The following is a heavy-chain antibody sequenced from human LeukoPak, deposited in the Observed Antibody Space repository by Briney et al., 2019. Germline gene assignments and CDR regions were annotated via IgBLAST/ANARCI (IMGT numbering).Heavy chain of an antibody. Sequence: SETLSLTCAVYGGPFRGFFWSWIRQASGKGLEWIGEISHSGSSNYNPSLKSRITISVDTSKSQFSLRLTSVTAADTVVYYCARGIFYGGRDQYIWFDLWGQGTLVTVSS. D-gene: IGHD4-23*01. J-gene: IGHJ5*02. V-gene: IGHV4-34*01. CDR3: ARGIFYGGRDQYIWFDL. CDR1: GGPFRGFF. CDR2: ISHSGSS.